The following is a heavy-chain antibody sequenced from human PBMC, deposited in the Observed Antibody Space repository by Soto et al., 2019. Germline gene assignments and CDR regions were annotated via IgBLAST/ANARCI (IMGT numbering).Heavy chain of an antibody. CDR2: ISGSGGST. V-gene: IGHV3-23*01. Sequence: EVQLLESGGGLVQPGGSLRLSCVASGFTFSSYAMSWVRQAPGKGLEWVSAISGSGGSTYYADSVKGRFTISRDNSKNTLYLQMNSLRAEDTAVYYCAKDNSRVMITFGGVTDNYFDYWGQGTLVTVSS. CDR3: AKDNSRVMITFGGVTDNYFDY. J-gene: IGHJ4*02. D-gene: IGHD3-16*01. CDR1: GFTFSSYA.